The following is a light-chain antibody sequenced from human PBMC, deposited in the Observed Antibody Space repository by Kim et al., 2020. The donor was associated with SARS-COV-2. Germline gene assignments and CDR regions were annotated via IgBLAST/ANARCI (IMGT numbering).Light chain of an antibody. CDR2: SAS. V-gene: IGKV1-27*01. J-gene: IGKJ2*01. CDR1: QDINNY. Sequence: ASVGDRVTITCRASQDINNYLAWYQQKPGKVPKLLIYSASTLHSGVPSRFSGSGSGTDFALTISSLQPDDVASYFCQYYNNDPFYAFGRGTKLEI. CDR3: QYYNNDPFYA.